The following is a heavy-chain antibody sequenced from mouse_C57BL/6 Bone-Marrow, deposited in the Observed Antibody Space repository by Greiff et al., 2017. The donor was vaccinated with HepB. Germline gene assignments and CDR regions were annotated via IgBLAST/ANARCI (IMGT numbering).Heavy chain of an antibody. V-gene: IGHV1-81*01. CDR3: ARKENYGNFDY. D-gene: IGHD2-1*01. CDR1: GYTFTSYG. J-gene: IGHJ2*01. CDR2: IYPRSGNT. Sequence: LQESGAELARPGASVKLSCKASGYTFTSYGISWVKQRTGQGLEWIGEIYPRSGNTYYNEKFKGKATLTADKSSSTAYMELRSLTAEDSEVYFCARKENYGNFDYWGQGTTLTVSS.